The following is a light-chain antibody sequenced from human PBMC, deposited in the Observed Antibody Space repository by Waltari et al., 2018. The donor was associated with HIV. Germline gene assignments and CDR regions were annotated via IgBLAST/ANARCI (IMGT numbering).Light chain of an antibody. J-gene: IGKJ4*01. CDR1: QSVRSSY. Sequence: EIVLTQSSGTLSLSPGERAFLFCRASQSVRSSYLAWYQQKPGQAPRLLIYDASSRATGIPDRFSGSGSGTDFTLTISRLEPEDFAVYYCQQYGSSPLTFGGGTKVEIK. CDR2: DAS. V-gene: IGKV3-20*01. CDR3: QQYGSSPLT.